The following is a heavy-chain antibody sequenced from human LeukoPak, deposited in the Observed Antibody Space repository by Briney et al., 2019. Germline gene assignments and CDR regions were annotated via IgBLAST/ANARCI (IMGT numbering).Heavy chain of an antibody. V-gene: IGHV4-59*08. CDR2: IYYSGST. D-gene: IGHD3-22*01. Sequence: SETLSLTCTVSGGSISSYYWSRVRQPPGKGLEWIGYIYYSGSTNFNPSLKSRVTISVDTSKNQFSLKLSSVTAADTAVYYCARHIPNYYDSSDAFDIWGQGTMVTVSS. CDR3: ARHIPNYYDSSDAFDI. CDR1: GGSISSYY. J-gene: IGHJ3*02.